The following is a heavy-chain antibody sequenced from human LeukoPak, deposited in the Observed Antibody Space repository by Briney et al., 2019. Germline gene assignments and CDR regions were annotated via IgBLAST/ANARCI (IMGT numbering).Heavy chain of an antibody. D-gene: IGHD4-17*01. CDR3: AGLYGDYADYYYGMDV. CDR2: IYHSGST. CDR1: GYSISSGYY. J-gene: IGHJ6*02. V-gene: IGHV4-38-2*02. Sequence: SETLSLTCTVSGYSISSGYYWGWIRQPPGKGLEWIGSIYHSGSTYYNPSLKSRVTISVDTSKNQFSLKLSSVTAADTAVYYCAGLYGDYADYYYGMDVWGQGTTVTVSS.